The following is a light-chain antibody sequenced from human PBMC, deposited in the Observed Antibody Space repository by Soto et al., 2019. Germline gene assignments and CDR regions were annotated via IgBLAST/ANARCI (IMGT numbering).Light chain of an antibody. J-gene: IGKJ5*01. V-gene: IGKV3-15*01. Sequence: EIVMTQSPATLSVSPGETATLSCRASQYVSNKVAWYQQKPGQAPRLLILGPSTRATGVPARFSGSGSGTDFTLSISSLQSEDFAVYYCKQYKEWPPFTFGQGTRLEI. CDR3: KQYKEWPPFT. CDR1: QYVSNK. CDR2: GPS.